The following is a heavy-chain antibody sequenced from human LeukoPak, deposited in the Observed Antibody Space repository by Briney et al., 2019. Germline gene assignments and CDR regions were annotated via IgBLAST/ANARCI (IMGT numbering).Heavy chain of an antibody. CDR3: TTDYCSGGSCYSGY. J-gene: IGHJ4*02. V-gene: IGHV3-23*01. Sequence: GGSLRLSCAASGFTFRSYDMSWVRQAPGKGLEWVSGISGSGGSTYYADSVKGRFTISRDNSNNTLYLQMNSLKTEDTAVYYCTTDYCSGGSCYSGYWGQGTLVTVSS. CDR1: GFTFRSYD. CDR2: ISGSGGST. D-gene: IGHD2-15*01.